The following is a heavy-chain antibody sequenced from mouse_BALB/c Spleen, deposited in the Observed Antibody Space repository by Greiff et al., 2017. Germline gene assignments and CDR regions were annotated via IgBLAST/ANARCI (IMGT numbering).Heavy chain of an antibody. J-gene: IGHJ4*01. V-gene: IGHV5-9-4*01. D-gene: IGHD1-1*01. CDR2: ISSGGSYT. CDR3: ARGDDYYGSSSYYYAMDY. Sequence: VQLKESGGGLVKPGGSLKLSCAASGFTFSSYAMSWVRQSPEKRLEWVAEISSGGSYTYYPATVPGRFTISRDNAKNTLYLEMSSLRSEDTAMYYCARGDDYYGSSSYYYAMDYWGQGTSVTVSS. CDR1: GFTFSSYA.